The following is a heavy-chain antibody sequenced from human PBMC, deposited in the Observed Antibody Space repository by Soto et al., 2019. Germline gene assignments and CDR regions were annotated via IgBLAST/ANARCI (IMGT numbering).Heavy chain of an antibody. J-gene: IGHJ4*02. CDR3: AKEGGIAAAADYYFDY. D-gene: IGHD6-13*01. CDR2: ISGSGGST. V-gene: IGHV3-23*01. CDR1: GFTFSSYA. Sequence: GGSLRLSCAASGFTFSSYAMSWVHQAPGKGLEWVSAISGSGGSTYYADSVKGRFTISRDNSKNTLYLQMNSLRAEDTAVYYCAKEGGIAAAADYYFDYWGQGTLVTVSS.